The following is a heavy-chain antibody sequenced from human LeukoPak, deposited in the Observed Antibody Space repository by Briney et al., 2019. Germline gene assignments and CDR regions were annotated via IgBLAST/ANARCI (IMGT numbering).Heavy chain of an antibody. J-gene: IGHJ4*02. D-gene: IGHD5-12*01. Sequence: GGSLRLSCAASGFTFSSYEMNWVRQAPGKGLEWVSYISSSGSTIYYADSVKGRFTISRDNAKNSLYLQMNSLRPEDTAVYYCARVRSGYADYWGQGTLVTVSS. CDR3: ARVRSGYADY. CDR2: ISSSGSTI. V-gene: IGHV3-48*03. CDR1: GFTFSSYE.